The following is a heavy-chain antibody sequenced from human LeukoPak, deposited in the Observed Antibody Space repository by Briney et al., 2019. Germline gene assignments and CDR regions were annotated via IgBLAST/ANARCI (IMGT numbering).Heavy chain of an antibody. CDR1: GYTFTGYY. CDR2: INPNSGGT. D-gene: IGHD6-19*01. V-gene: IGHV1-2*02. Sequence: GASVKVSCKASGYTFTGYYMHWARQAPGQGLEWMGWINPNSGGTNYAQKFQGRVTMTRDTSISTAYMELSRLRSDDTAVYYCATHRLYSSGWDYYYGMDVWGQGTTVTVSS. CDR3: ATHRLYSSGWDYYYGMDV. J-gene: IGHJ6*02.